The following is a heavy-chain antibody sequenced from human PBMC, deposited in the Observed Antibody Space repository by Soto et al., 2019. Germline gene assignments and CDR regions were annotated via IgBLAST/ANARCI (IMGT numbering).Heavy chain of an antibody. J-gene: IGHJ6*02. CDR3: AREGVVPAAILVMGNYGMDV. CDR2: IIPIFGTA. V-gene: IGHV1-69*13. D-gene: IGHD2-2*01. CDR1: GGTFSSHA. Sequence: SVKVSCKASGGTFSSHAISWVRQAPGQGLEWMGGIIPIFGTANYAQKFQGRVTITADESTSTAYMELSSLRSEDTAVYYCAREGVVPAAILVMGNYGMDVWGQGTTVTVSS.